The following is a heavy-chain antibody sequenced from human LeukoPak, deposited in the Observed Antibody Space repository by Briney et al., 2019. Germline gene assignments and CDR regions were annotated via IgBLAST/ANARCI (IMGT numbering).Heavy chain of an antibody. D-gene: IGHD6-13*01. CDR2: IYYSGST. Sequence: KASETLSLTSTVSGGSISSSSYYWGWIRQPPGKGLEWIGSIYYSGSTYYNPSLKSRVTISVDTSKNQFSLKLSSVTAADTAVYYCARDPSSSWYSYYYYYMDVWGKGTTVTVSS. J-gene: IGHJ6*03. CDR1: GGSISSSSYY. V-gene: IGHV4-39*07. CDR3: ARDPSSSWYSYYYYYMDV.